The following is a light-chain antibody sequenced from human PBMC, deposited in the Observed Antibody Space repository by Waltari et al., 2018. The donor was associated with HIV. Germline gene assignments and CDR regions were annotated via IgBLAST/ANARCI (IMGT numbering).Light chain of an antibody. CDR1: SGINVGTSR. CDR3: MIWHSSAWV. Sequence: QAVLTQPASLSASPGASASPTCTLRSGINVGTSRIYWYHQKPGSPPRYLLRYSSDADKEQGSGVPSRFAGSKDASANAGILLISGLQSEDEADYYCMIWHSSAWVFGGGTKLTVL. V-gene: IGLV5-45*01. CDR2: YSSDADK. J-gene: IGLJ3*02.